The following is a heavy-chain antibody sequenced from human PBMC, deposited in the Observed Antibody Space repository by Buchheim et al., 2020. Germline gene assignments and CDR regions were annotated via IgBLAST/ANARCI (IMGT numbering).Heavy chain of an antibody. Sequence: VQLLESGGGVVQPGRSLRLSCAASGFTFSTYGMHWVRQAPGKGLEWVAVIWNDGSNENYADSVKGRFTISRDNSKNTLYLQMNSLRADDTAVYYCVRDYGASPYDYWGQGTL. CDR3: VRDYGASPYDY. CDR1: GFTFSTYG. D-gene: IGHD3-10*01. V-gene: IGHV3-33*01. CDR2: IWNDGSNE. J-gene: IGHJ4*02.